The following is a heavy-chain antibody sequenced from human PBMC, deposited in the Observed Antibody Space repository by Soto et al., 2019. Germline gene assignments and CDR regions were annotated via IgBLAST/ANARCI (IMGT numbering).Heavy chain of an antibody. V-gene: IGHV4-34*01. CDR3: ARSGHLFDS. D-gene: IGHD3-10*01. CDR2: INHTGHN. J-gene: IGHJ4*02. CDR1: GGSFNDYY. Sequence: PSETLSLTCAVYGGSFNDYYWSWIRQPPGKGLKWIGEINHTGHNNYNPSLKSRVTISVDTSKNQFSLKLSSVTAADTAVYYCARSGHLFDSWGQGILVTV.